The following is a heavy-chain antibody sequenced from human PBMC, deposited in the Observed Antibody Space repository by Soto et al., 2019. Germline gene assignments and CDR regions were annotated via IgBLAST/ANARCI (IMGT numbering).Heavy chain of an antibody. J-gene: IGHJ5*02. CDR1: GNTFTNFG. CDR2: ISAYTDDP. Sequence: ASVKVSCKASGNTFTNFGVTWVRQAPGQGLEWMGWISAYTDDPNYAQKFQGRVTMTIDTSTSTAYLDLRSLTSDDTAVYYCARVTPGAEYWFDPWGQGTLGTVSS. D-gene: IGHD2-2*01. V-gene: IGHV1-18*01. CDR3: ARVTPGAEYWFDP.